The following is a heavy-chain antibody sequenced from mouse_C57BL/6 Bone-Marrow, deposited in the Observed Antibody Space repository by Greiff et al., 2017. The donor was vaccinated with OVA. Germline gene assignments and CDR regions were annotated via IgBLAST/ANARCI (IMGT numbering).Heavy chain of an antibody. CDR1: GYSFTGYY. J-gene: IGHJ3*01. CDR3: ASEVLLLRAAY. CDR2: INPSTGGT. D-gene: IGHD1-1*01. V-gene: IGHV1-42*01. Sequence: VQLQQSGPELVKPGASVKISCKASGYSFTGYYMNWVKQSPDKSLEWIGEINPSTGGTTYNQKFKAKATLTVDKSSSTAYMQCKSLTSEDSAVYYCASEVLLLRAAYWGQGTLVTVSA.